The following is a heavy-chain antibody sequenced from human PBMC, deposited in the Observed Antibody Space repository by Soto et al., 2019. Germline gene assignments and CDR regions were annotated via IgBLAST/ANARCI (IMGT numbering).Heavy chain of an antibody. D-gene: IGHD3-22*01. J-gene: IGHJ3*02. Sequence: PGGSLRLSCAASGFTFSSYAMSWVRQAPGKGLEWVSAISGSGGSTYYADSVKGRFTISRDNSKNTLYLQMNSLRAEDTAVYYCAKDHYDSSGYSDAFDIWGQGTMVTVSS. CDR3: AKDHYDSSGYSDAFDI. CDR1: GFTFSSYA. V-gene: IGHV3-23*01. CDR2: ISGSGGST.